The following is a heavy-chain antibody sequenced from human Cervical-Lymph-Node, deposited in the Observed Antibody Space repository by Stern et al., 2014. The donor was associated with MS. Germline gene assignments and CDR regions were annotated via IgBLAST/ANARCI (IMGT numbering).Heavy chain of an antibody. D-gene: IGHD7-27*01. J-gene: IGHJ4*02. CDR1: GGSISSYY. V-gene: IGHV4-59*01. CDR3: ARDGDGFDY. CDR2: IYYSGST. Sequence: QVQLLESGPGLVKPSETLSLTCTVSGGSISSYYWSWIRQPPGKGLEWIGYIYYSGSTTYSPSLRSRVTISVDMSKNQFSLKLNSVTAADTAVYYCARDGDGFDYWGQGTLVTVSS.